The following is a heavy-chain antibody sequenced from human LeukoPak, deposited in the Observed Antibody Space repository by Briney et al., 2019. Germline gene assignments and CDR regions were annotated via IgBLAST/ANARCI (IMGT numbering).Heavy chain of an antibody. V-gene: IGHV1-8*01. CDR1: GYTFTSYD. J-gene: IGHJ6*03. D-gene: IGHD3-10*01. CDR3: ARRGVTYYYYYYMDV. Sequence: ASVKVSCKASGYTFTSYDINWVRQATGQGLEWMGWMNPNSGNTGYAQKFQGRVTMTRNTSISTAYMELSSLRSEDTAVYYCARRGVTYYYYYYMDVWGKGTTATVSS. CDR2: MNPNSGNT.